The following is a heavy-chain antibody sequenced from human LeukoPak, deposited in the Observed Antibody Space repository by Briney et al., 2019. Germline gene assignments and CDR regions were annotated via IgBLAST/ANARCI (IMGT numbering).Heavy chain of an antibody. CDR3: ARVGYSSVWYIDC. J-gene: IGHJ4*02. CDR1: GFTFSTYY. D-gene: IGHD6-13*01. CDR2: INSDGSST. Sequence: GGALRLSCAASGFTFSTYYIHWVRQAPGKGLVWVSRINSDGSSTDYADSVKGRFTISRDNAKNTLYLQMNSLRAEDTAVDYCARVGYSSVWYIDCWGQGTLVTVPS. V-gene: IGHV3-74*01.